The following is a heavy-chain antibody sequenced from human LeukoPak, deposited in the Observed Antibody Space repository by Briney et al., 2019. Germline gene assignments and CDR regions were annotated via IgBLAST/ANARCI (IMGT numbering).Heavy chain of an antibody. D-gene: IGHD3-9*01. Sequence: GGSLRLSCAACGFTFSSYGMHWVRQAPGKGLGGVAVIWYDGSNKYYADSVKGRFTISRDNSKNTLYLQMNSLRAEDTAVYYCARDGDILTGYYFDYWGQGTLVTVPS. CDR1: GFTFSSYG. CDR3: ARDGDILTGYYFDY. V-gene: IGHV3-33*01. J-gene: IGHJ4*02. CDR2: IWYDGSNK.